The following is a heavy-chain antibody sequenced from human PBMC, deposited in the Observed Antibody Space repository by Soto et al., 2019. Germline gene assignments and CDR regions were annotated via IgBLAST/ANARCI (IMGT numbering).Heavy chain of an antibody. Sequence: GGSLRLSCSGSGSTFKSYGMHWVRQAPGKGLEWVAVISYDGNNKYYADSVKGRFTISRDIPKNTLYLQLNSLRAEDTAVYYCAKEGLYKTLDYWGQGTLVTVSS. CDR3: AKEGLYKTLDY. V-gene: IGHV3-30*18. D-gene: IGHD1-1*01. CDR2: ISYDGNNK. J-gene: IGHJ4*02. CDR1: GSTFKSYG.